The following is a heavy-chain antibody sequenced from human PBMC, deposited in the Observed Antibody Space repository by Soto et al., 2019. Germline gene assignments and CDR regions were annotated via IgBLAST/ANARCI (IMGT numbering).Heavy chain of an antibody. CDR1: GFTFSSYW. CDR3: ARGDGDYYDGNGYLGRH. Sequence: EVQLVESGGGLVQPGGSLTLSCAASGFTFSSYWMHWVRQAPGKGLVWVARIKSDGSGTIYADSVKGRLTISRDNASNTLYLQMNSLRAEDTAVYFCARGDGDYYDGNGYLGRHWGQGTLVTVSS. D-gene: IGHD3-22*01. CDR2: IKSDGSGT. V-gene: IGHV3-74*01. J-gene: IGHJ4*02.